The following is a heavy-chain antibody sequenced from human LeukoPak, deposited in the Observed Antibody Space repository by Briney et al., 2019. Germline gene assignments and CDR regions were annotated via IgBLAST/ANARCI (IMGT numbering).Heavy chain of an antibody. CDR3: ARALGGAFDI. Sequence: GGSLRLSCAASGFTFSSYGMHWVRQAPGKGLEWVAVISYDGSNKYYADSVKGRFTISRDNAKNSLYLQMNSLRAEDTALYHCARALGGAFDIWGQGTMVTVSS. CDR2: ISYDGSNK. V-gene: IGHV3-30*03. J-gene: IGHJ3*02. D-gene: IGHD3-10*01. CDR1: GFTFSSYG.